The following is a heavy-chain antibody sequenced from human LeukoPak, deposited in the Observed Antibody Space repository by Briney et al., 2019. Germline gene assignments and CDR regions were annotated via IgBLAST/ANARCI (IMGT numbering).Heavy chain of an antibody. CDR1: GFTFSSFA. V-gene: IGHV3-23*01. CDR2: ISESGGTT. J-gene: IGHJ6*02. CDR3: AKDWRRDAVDV. Sequence: PGGSLRLSCAASGFTFSSFAMNWVRQAPGKGLEWVSGISESGGTTYYADSVKGRFTISRDNSKNTLFLQMNSLRAEDTAVYYCAKDWRRDAVDVWGQGTTVTVSS.